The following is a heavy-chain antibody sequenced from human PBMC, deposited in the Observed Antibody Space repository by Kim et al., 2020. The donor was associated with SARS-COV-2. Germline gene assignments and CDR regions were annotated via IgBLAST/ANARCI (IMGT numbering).Heavy chain of an antibody. CDR2: VSGSGADT. V-gene: IGHV3-23*01. J-gene: IGHJ3*02. CDR3: AKSYGDNYPGSFDI. D-gene: IGHD4-17*01. CDR1: GFTFSTYA. Sequence: GGSLRLSCAASGFTFSTYAMSWVRQAPGKGLEWVSAVSGSGADTYHADSVKGRFTISRDNSKNTLYLQMNSLRAEDTALYYCAKSYGDNYPGSFDIWGQATMVTVSS.